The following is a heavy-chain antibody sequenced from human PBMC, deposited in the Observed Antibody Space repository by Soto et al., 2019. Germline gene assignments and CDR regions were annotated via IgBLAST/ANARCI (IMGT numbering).Heavy chain of an antibody. J-gene: IGHJ5*02. CDR3: AIGTMVRGVISWFDP. CDR2: IIPIFGTA. D-gene: IGHD3-10*01. CDR1: GGTFGSYA. V-gene: IGHV1-69*13. Sequence: ASVKVSCKASGGTFGSYAISWVRQAPGQGLEWMGGIIPIFGTANYAQKFQGRVTITADESTSTAYMELSSLRSEDTAVYYCAIGTMVRGVISWFDPWGQGTLVTVSS.